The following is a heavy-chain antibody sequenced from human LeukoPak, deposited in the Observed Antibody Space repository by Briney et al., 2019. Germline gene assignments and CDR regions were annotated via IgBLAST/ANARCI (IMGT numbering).Heavy chain of an antibody. CDR3: ARDPSYSGSYPFDY. Sequence: SVKVSCKASGGTFSSYAISWVRQAPGQGLEWMGRIIPILGIANYAQKFQGRVTITADKSTSTAYMELSSLRFEDTAVYYCARDPSYSGSYPFDYWGQGTLVTVSS. J-gene: IGHJ4*02. CDR1: GGTFSSYA. D-gene: IGHD1-26*01. V-gene: IGHV1-69*04. CDR2: IIPILGIA.